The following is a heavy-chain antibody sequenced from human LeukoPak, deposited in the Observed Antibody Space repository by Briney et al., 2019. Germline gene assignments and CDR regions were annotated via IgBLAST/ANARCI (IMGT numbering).Heavy chain of an antibody. Sequence: ASVKVSCKASGYTFTGYYMHWVRQAPGQGLEWMGWINPNSGGTNYAQKFQGRVTMTRDTSISTAYMELSRLRSDDTAVYCCARDDPGYCSGGSCGDDAFDIWGQGTMVTVSS. D-gene: IGHD2-15*01. CDR2: INPNSGGT. J-gene: IGHJ3*02. CDR1: GYTFTGYY. V-gene: IGHV1-2*02. CDR3: ARDDPGYCSGGSCGDDAFDI.